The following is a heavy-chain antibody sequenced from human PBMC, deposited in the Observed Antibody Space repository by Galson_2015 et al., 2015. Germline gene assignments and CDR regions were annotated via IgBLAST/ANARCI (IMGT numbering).Heavy chain of an antibody. V-gene: IGHV1-69*13. D-gene: IGHD3-22*01. CDR2: IIPIFGTA. CDR1: GYTFTSYG. J-gene: IGHJ6*02. CDR3: ARAGGASWHYDRRRQGYYYYGMDV. Sequence: SVKVSCKASGYTFTSYGISWVRQAPGQGLEWMGGIIPIFGTANYAQKFQGRATITADESTSTAYMELSSLRSEDTAVYYCARAGGASWHYDRRRQGYYYYGMDVWGQGTTVTVSS.